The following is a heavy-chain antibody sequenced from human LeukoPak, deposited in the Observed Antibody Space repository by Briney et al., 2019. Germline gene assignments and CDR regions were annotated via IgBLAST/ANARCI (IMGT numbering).Heavy chain of an antibody. CDR3: ARDQAPYSSRFYYYYGMDV. CDR1: GGSISSSNW. Sequence: MSSETLSLTCAVSGGSISSSNWWSWVRQHPGKGLEWIGYIYYSGSTNYNPSLKSRVTISVDTSKNQFSLKLSSVTAADTAVYYCARDQAPYSSRFYYYYGMDVWGQGTTVTVSS. V-gene: IGHV4-4*02. CDR2: IYYSGST. J-gene: IGHJ6*02. D-gene: IGHD6-13*01.